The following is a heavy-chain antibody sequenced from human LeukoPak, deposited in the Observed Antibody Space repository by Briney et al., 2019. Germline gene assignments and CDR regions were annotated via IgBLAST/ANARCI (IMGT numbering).Heavy chain of an antibody. D-gene: IGHD3-10*01. V-gene: IGHV4-30-2*01. CDR3: ARGSGSGYYYYGMDV. CDR2: IYHSGST. Sequence: SETLSLTCAVSGGSISSGGYSWSWLRQPPGKGLEWIGYIYHSGSTYYNPSLKSRVTISVDRSKNQFSLKLSSVTAADTAVYYCARGSGSGYYYYGMDVWGQGTTVTVSS. CDR1: GGSISSGGYS. J-gene: IGHJ6*02.